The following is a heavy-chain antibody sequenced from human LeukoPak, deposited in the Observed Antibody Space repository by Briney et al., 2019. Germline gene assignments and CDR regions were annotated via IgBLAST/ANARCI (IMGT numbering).Heavy chain of an antibody. V-gene: IGHV4-34*01. Sequence: SETLSLTCAVYGGSFSGYYWSWIRQPPGKGLEWIGEINHSGSTNYNPSLKSRVTISVDTSKNQFSLKLSSVTAADTAVYYCARGNVGRYGSGSYLSARPSPFDYWGQGTLVTVSS. J-gene: IGHJ4*02. CDR2: INHSGST. D-gene: IGHD3-10*01. CDR3: ARGNVGRYGSGSYLSARPSPFDY. CDR1: GGSFSGYY.